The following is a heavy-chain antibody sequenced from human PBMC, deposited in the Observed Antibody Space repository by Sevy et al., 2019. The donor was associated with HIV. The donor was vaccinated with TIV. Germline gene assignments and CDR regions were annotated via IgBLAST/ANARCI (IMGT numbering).Heavy chain of an antibody. Sequence: GGSLRLSCAASGFSLSNYWVHWVRQVPGKGLVWVSRINGDGSNTIYADSVKGRFTISRDNAKNTVYLQMKSLRAEDTAFYYGAGESVYVRAGPVDYDYGMDVWGQGTTFTVSS. D-gene: IGHD3-10*02. V-gene: IGHV3-74*01. CDR1: GFSLSNYW. CDR2: INGDGSNT. CDR3: AGESVYVRAGPVDYDYGMDV. J-gene: IGHJ6*02.